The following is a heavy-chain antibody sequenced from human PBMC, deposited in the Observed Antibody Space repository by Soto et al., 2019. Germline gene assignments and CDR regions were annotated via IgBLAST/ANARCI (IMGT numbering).Heavy chain of an antibody. J-gene: IGHJ4*02. D-gene: IGHD3-10*01. CDR1: GFALDTSGAA. CDR3: AHRDRASGGLFAY. CDR2: IYWDDDK. Sequence: QITLKESGPTLVKPTQTRTLTCTFSGFALDTSGAAVGWIRQPPGKGLEWLSVIYWDDDKRSSPSLRSRLTITTDTSKNQVGLRMTNMDPADTGTYYCAHRDRASGGLFAYWGQGTLVTVSS. V-gene: IGHV2-5*02.